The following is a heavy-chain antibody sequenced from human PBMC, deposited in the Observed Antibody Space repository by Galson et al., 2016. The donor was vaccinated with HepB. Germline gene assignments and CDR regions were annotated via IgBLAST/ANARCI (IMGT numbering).Heavy chain of an antibody. V-gene: IGHV3-53*01. CDR1: GFVVSSNY. CDR2: IFTNGST. Sequence: SLRLSCAASGFVVSSNYMNWVRQAPGKGLQWVSLIFTNGSTYYADSVKGRFTISTDTSKNTVYLHMTNLRAEDTAVYYCARDSADAGFFDYWGQGTVVIVSS. J-gene: IGHJ4*02. CDR3: ARDSADAGFFDY. D-gene: IGHD2-15*01.